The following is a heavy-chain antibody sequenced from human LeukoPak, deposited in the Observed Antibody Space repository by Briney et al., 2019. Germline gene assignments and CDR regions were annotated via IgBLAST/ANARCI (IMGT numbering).Heavy chain of an antibody. V-gene: IGHV4-30-4*08. CDR2: IYYSGST. J-gene: IGHJ6*03. CDR1: GGSISSSSYY. Sequence: PSETLSLTCTVSGGSISSSSYYWGWIRQPPGKGLEWIGYIYYSGSTYYNPSLKSRVTISVDTSKNQFSLKLSSVTAADTAVYYCARVDYYYYMDVWGKGTTVTVSS. CDR3: ARVDYYYYMDV.